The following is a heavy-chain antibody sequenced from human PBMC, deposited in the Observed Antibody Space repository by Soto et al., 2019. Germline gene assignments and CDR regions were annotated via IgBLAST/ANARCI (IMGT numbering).Heavy chain of an antibody. J-gene: IGHJ3*02. D-gene: IGHD3-9*01. CDR1: GYTFTSYG. CDR2: ISAYNGST. V-gene: IGHV1-18*01. CDR3: ASTLRYFDWLLSPYAFDI. Sequence: ASVKVSCKASGYTFTSYGISWVRQAPGQGLEWMGWISAYNGSTNYAQKLQGRVTMTTDTSTSTAYMELRSLRSDDTAVYYCASTLRYFDWLLSPYAFDIWGQGTMVTVSS.